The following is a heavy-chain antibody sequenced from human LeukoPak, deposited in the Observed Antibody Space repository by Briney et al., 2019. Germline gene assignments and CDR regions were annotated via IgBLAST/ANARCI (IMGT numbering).Heavy chain of an antibody. Sequence: GASVKVSCKASGYTFTGYYMHWVRQAPGQGLEWMGWINPNSGGTNYAQKFQGRVTMTRDTSISTAYMELSRLRSDDTAVYYCARARRNYGSGSYLVGVNWFDLWGQGTLVTVSS. CDR1: GYTFTGYY. D-gene: IGHD3-10*01. J-gene: IGHJ5*02. CDR3: ARARRNYGSGSYLVGVNWFDL. CDR2: INPNSGGT. V-gene: IGHV1-2*02.